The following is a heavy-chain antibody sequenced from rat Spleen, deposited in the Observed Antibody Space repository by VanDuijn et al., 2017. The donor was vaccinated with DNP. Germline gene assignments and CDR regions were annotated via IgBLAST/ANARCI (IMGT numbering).Heavy chain of an antibody. CDR3: VRWNSGHFDY. J-gene: IGHJ2*01. V-gene: IGHV5-22*01. Sequence: EVQLVESGGGLVQPGRSLKLSCAASGFTFSASYIAWVRQAPAKGLEWVAYIGSAAYAPYYGDSVRGRFTISRDNAKSTLYLQMHSLRSEDMATYYCVRWNSGHFDYWGQGVMVTVSS. CDR2: IGSAAYAP. CDR1: GFTFSASY. D-gene: IGHD4-3*01.